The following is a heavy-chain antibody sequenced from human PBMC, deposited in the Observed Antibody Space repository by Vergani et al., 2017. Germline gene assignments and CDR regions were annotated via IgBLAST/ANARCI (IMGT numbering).Heavy chain of an antibody. J-gene: IGHJ3*02. CDR1: GGTFSSYA. V-gene: IGHV1-69*01. CDR3: AKDLVPGFVVADAFDI. Sequence: QVQLVQSGAEVKKPGASVKVSCKASGGTFSSYAISWVRQAPGQGLEWMGGIIPIFGTANYAQKFQGRVTITADESTSTAYMELSSLRAEDTAVYYCAKDLVPGFVVADAFDIWGQGTMVTVSS. CDR2: IIPIFGTA. D-gene: IGHD2-15*01.